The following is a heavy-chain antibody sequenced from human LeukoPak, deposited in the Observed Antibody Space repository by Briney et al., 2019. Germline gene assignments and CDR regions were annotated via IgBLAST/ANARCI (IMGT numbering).Heavy chain of an antibody. CDR2: INPNSGGT. Sequence: ASVKVSCKASGYTFTGYYMHWVRQAPGQGLEWMGWINPNSGGTNYAQKFQGRVTMTRDTSISTAYMELSRLRSDDTAVYYCARGSRYDDYDYYYYYYMDVWGKGTTVTVSS. V-gene: IGHV1-2*02. J-gene: IGHJ6*03. CDR3: ARGSRYDDYDYYYYYYMDV. D-gene: IGHD4-17*01. CDR1: GYTFTGYY.